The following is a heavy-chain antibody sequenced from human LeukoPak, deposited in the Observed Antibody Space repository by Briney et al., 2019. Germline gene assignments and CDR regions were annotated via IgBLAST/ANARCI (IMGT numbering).Heavy chain of an antibody. D-gene: IGHD5-18*01. CDR3: ANFVDTSMGGNDY. J-gene: IGHJ4*02. Sequence: GVSLRLSCAASGFTFSSHAMSWVRQDPGKGLEWVSAISADSYYTYYADSVQGRFTISRDNSKNTLYLQMNSLRAEDTALYYCANFVDTSMGGNDYWGQGTLVTVSS. CDR1: GFTFSSHA. CDR2: ISADSYYT. V-gene: IGHV3-23*01.